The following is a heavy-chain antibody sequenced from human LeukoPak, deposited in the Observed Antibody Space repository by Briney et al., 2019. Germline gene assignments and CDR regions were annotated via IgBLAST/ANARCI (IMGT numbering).Heavy chain of an antibody. CDR2: ISSSSSYI. Sequence: GGSLRLSCAASGFTFSSYSMNWVRRAPGKGLEWVSSISSSSSYIYYADSVKGRFTISRDNAKNSLYLQMNSLRAEDTAVYYCARSASADSSGYYYVGGWFDPWGQGTLVTVSS. D-gene: IGHD3-22*01. CDR3: ARSASADSSGYYYVGGWFDP. V-gene: IGHV3-21*01. J-gene: IGHJ5*02. CDR1: GFTFSSYS.